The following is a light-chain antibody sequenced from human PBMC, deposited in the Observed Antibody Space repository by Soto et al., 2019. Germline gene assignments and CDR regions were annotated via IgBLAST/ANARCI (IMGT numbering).Light chain of an antibody. Sequence: QSALTQPASVSGSPGQSITISCTGTSSDVGSYNLVSWYQQHPGKAPKLMIYEVSKRPSGVSNRFSGSKSGNTASLTISGLQAEVEADYYCCSYAGSSTSFGGGTQLTVL. CDR1: SSDVGSYNL. CDR3: CSYAGSSTS. CDR2: EVS. J-gene: IGLJ2*01. V-gene: IGLV2-23*02.